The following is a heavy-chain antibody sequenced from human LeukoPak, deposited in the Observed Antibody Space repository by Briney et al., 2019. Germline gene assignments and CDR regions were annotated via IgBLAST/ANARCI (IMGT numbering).Heavy chain of an antibody. J-gene: IGHJ4*02. D-gene: IGHD1-26*01. Sequence: GGSLRLSCAASGFTVSNKYMTWVRQAPGKGLEWVSAISGSGGSTYYADSVKGRFTISRDNSKNTLYLQMNSLRAEDTAVYYCAKDKGWETIFDYWGQGTLVTVSS. CDR1: GFTVSNKY. V-gene: IGHV3-23*01. CDR2: ISGSGGST. CDR3: AKDKGWETIFDY.